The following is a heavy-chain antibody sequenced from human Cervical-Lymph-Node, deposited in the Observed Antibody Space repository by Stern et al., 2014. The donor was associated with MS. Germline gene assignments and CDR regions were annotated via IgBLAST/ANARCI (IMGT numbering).Heavy chain of an antibody. J-gene: IGHJ4*02. V-gene: IGHV4-59*01. Sequence: MQLVESGPGLVKPSETLSLTCTVSGGSISGYDCSWIRQPPWKGPEWIGHIYYSGSTNYIPSLKSRVSISIDTPKNQFSLKLSSVTAADTAVYYCARSRDAYSPLAYWGQGALVTVSS. D-gene: IGHD5-24*01. CDR3: ARSRDAYSPLAY. CDR1: GGSISGYD. CDR2: IYYSGST.